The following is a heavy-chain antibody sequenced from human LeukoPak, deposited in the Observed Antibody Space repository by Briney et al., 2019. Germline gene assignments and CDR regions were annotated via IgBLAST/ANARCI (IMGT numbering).Heavy chain of an antibody. J-gene: IGHJ4*02. CDR2: IKQDGSEK. V-gene: IGHV3-7*01. Sequence: GGSLRLSCAASGFTFSSYWMSWVRQAPGKGLEWVANIKQDGSEKYYVDSVKGRFTISRDNAKNSLYLQMNSLRAEDTAVYYCAKVANIDQSDYWGQGTLVTVSS. CDR1: GFTFSSYW. D-gene: IGHD2-15*01. CDR3: AKVANIDQSDY.